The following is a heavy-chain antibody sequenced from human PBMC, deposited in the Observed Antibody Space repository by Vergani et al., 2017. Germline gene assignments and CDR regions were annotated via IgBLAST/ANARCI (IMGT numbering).Heavy chain of an antibody. CDR3: AKTGMTTASYYGMDV. CDR2: IIPVFGTT. CDR1: GGIVSNYA. V-gene: IGHV1-69*13. D-gene: IGHD4-11*01. Sequence: QVQLVQSGDEVKKPGSSVKVSCKASGGIVSNYAITWLRPAPGHGLEWLGRIIPVFGTTDYGQRFQGRVTITAVESTSTAYMELISLTSEDAAMYYCAKTGMTTASYYGMDVWGQGTTVTVSS. J-gene: IGHJ6*02.